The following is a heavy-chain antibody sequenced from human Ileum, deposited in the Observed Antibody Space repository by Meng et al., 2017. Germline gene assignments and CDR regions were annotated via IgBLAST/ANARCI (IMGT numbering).Heavy chain of an antibody. V-gene: IGHV4-61*01. D-gene: IGHD1-14*01. Sequence: VLPQESCPGRWTVSANLSLTCTLSGTSVNFCLNCCSWIRPSPAKTLEWIGHTYYTCLTNTNPTPKSRVAISLDASKTQFPLKLKFVSAADSAVYVCSRTYNTPFFDSWGQGTLVTVAS. CDR2: TYYTCLT. CDR3: SRTYNTPFFDS. CDR1: GTSVNFCLNC. J-gene: IGHJ4*02.